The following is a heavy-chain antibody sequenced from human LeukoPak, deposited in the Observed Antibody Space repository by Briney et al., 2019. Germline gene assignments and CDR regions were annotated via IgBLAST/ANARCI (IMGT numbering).Heavy chain of an antibody. D-gene: IGHD5-18*01. J-gene: IGHJ3*02. V-gene: IGHV3-48*03. CDR2: ISSSGSTI. CDR1: GFTFSSYE. Sequence: GGSLRLSCAASGFTFSSYEMNWVRQAPGKGLEWVSYISSSGSTIYYADSVKGRFTISRDNAKNSLYLQMNSLRAEDTAVYYCARPTGYSYGGGDAFDIWGQGTMVTVSS. CDR3: ARPTGYSYGGGDAFDI.